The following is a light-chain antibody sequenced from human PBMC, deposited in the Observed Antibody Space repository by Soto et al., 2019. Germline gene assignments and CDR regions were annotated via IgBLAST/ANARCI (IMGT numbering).Light chain of an antibody. CDR3: AAWDDSLNGYV. CDR2: ANN. V-gene: IGLV1-44*01. Sequence: QAVVTQPPSASGTLGQRVTISCSGSSSNIGSNTVNWYQQLPGTAPKLLIHANNQRPSGVPDRFSGSKSGTSASLAISWLQSEEADYYCAAWDDSLNGYVFGTGTKLTVL. CDR1: SSNIGSNT. J-gene: IGLJ1*01.